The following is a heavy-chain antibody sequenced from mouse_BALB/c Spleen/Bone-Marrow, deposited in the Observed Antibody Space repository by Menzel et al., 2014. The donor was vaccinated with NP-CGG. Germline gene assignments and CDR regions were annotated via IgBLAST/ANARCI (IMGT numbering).Heavy chain of an antibody. J-gene: IGHJ4*01. CDR3: ARSISAATAMDY. Sequence: VQLVESGPELVKPGASVRISCKASGYTFTSYYIHWVKQRPGQGLEWIGWIYPGNVNTKYNEKFKGKATLTADKSSSTAYMRLSSLTSDDSAVYFCARSISAATAMDYWGQGTSVTVSS. D-gene: IGHD1-2*01. CDR1: GYTFTSYY. V-gene: IGHV1S56*01. CDR2: IYPGNVNT.